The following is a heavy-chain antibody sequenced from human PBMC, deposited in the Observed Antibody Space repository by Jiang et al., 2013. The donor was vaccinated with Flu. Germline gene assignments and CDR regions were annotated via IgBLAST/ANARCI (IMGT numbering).Heavy chain of an antibody. J-gene: IGHJ4*02. Sequence: GGGLVKPGGSLRLSCAASGFTFSSYSMNWVRQAPGKGLEWVSSISSSSSYIYYADSVKGRFTISRDNAKNSLYLQMNSLRAEDTAVYYCARGRDYYGSGSYYSYDYWGQGTLVTVSS. CDR3: ARGRDYYGSGSYYSYDY. V-gene: IGHV3-21*01. CDR2: ISSSSSYI. D-gene: IGHD3-10*01. CDR1: GFTFSSYS.